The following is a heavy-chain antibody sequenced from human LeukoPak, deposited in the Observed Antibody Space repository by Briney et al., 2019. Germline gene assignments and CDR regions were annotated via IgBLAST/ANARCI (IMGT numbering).Heavy chain of an antibody. CDR2: IYHSGST. CDR3: ARDLSYYYDSSGPINYYYYMDV. V-gene: IGHV4-38-2*02. CDR1: GYSISSGYY. D-gene: IGHD3-22*01. Sequence: SETLSLTCAVSGYSISSGYYWGWIRQPPGKGLEWIGSIYHSGSTYYNPSLKSRVTISVDTSKNQFSLKLSSATAADTAVYYCARDLSYYYDSSGPINYYYYMDVWGKGTTVTVSS. J-gene: IGHJ6*03.